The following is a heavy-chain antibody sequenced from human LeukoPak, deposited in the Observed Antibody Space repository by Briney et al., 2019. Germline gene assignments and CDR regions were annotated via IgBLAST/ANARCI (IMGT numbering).Heavy chain of an antibody. V-gene: IGHV3-7*01. CDR1: GFTFSQYW. CDR2: IKHDGSEKQDGSEK. D-gene: IGHD2-8*02. J-gene: IGHJ6*03. Sequence: GGSLRLSCAASGFTFSQYWMSWVRQAPGKGLEWVANIKHDGSEKQDGSEKNYVDSVKGRFTISSDNAKNSLYLQMNSLRAEDTAVYYCARSGRRVDSFYFYMDVWGKGTTVTVSS. CDR3: ARSGRRVDSFYFYMDV.